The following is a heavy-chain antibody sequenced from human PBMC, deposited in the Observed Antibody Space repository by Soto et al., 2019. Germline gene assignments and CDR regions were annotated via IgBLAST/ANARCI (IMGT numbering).Heavy chain of an antibody. CDR2: IYPGDSDT. D-gene: IGHD2-2*01. CDR3: ARRACSSASCDGLMTTVSTEAFDI. J-gene: IGHJ3*02. V-gene: IGHV5-51*01. Sequence: PGESLKISCKASRYRFTNYWIGWVRQMPGKGLEWMGIIYPGDSDTRYSPSFQGQVTISADKSISTAYLQWSSLKDSDTAVYYCARRACSSASCDGLMTTVSTEAFDIWGQGTVVTVSS. CDR1: RYRFTNYW.